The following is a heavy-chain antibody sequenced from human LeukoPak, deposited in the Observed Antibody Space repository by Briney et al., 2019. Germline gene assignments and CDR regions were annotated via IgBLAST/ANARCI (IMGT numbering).Heavy chain of an antibody. J-gene: IGHJ4*02. Sequence: GGSLRLSCAASGFTFSSYSMNWVRQAPGKGLEWVSSISSSSSYIYYADSVKGRFTISRDNAKNSLYLQMNSLRAEDTAVYYCARASGPGPICYDILTGPPDYWGQGTLVTVSS. V-gene: IGHV3-21*01. CDR2: ISSSSSYI. CDR1: GFTFSSYS. D-gene: IGHD3-9*01. CDR3: ARASGPGPICYDILTGPPDY.